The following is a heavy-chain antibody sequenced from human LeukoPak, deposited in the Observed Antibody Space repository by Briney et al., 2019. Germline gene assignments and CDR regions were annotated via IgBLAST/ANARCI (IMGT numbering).Heavy chain of an antibody. CDR1: GFTISNYA. V-gene: IGHV3-23*01. CDR2: ISGSGGTT. J-gene: IGHJ4*02. Sequence: PGGSLRLSCAASGFTISNYAMSWVRQAPGKGLEWVSDISGSGGTTYYADSVKGRFTISRDSSKNTLYLQINSLRAEDTAIYYCARGGRYCSGDACYLVDWGQGTLVTVSS. D-gene: IGHD2-15*01. CDR3: ARGGRYCSGDACYLVD.